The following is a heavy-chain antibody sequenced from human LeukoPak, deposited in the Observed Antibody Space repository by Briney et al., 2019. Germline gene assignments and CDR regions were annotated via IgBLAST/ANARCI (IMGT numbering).Heavy chain of an antibody. J-gene: IGHJ4*02. D-gene: IGHD3-22*01. CDR2: IKPSGGST. V-gene: IGHV1-46*01. Sequence: GASVKVSCNASGYTFTSNYMHWVRQPPAQGLERMGIIKPSGGSTSYVQKVEGRVTMTRKTSTSTVYMELSSLRPEDTAVYYCARESPTYYDGSGYFDYWGQGTLVTVSS. CDR3: ARESPTYYDGSGYFDY. CDR1: GYTFTSNY.